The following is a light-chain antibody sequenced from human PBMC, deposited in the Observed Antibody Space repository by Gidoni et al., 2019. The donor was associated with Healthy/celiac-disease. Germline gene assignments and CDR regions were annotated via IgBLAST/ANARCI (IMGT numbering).Light chain of an antibody. CDR2: DAS. V-gene: IGKV3-11*01. Sequence: EIVLTQSPATLSLSPGERATLSCRASQSVSSYLAWYQQKPGQAPRLLIYDASNRATGIPARFSGSGSGTDVTLTISSLEPEDFAVYYCQQRSNWPGTFGQXTKVEIK. CDR3: QQRSNWPGT. CDR1: QSVSSY. J-gene: IGKJ1*01.